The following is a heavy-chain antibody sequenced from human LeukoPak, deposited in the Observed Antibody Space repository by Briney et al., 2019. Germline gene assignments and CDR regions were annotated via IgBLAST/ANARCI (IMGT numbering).Heavy chain of an antibody. D-gene: IGHD6-19*01. V-gene: IGHV3-23*01. CDR2: ISGSGGST. Sequence: PGGSLRLSCEASGFTFSSYAMSWVRQAPGKGLEWVSAISGSGGSTYYADSVKGRFTISRDNSKNTLYLQMNSLRAEDTAVYYCAKRPYSSGWPDAFDIWGQGTMVTVSS. CDR1: GFTFSSYA. CDR3: AKRPYSSGWPDAFDI. J-gene: IGHJ3*02.